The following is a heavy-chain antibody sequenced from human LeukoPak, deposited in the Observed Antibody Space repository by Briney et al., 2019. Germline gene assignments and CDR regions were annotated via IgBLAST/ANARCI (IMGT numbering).Heavy chain of an antibody. CDR1: GYTFTSYA. Sequence: ASVKVSCKASGYTFTSYAMHWVRQAPGQRLEWMGWINAGNGSTKYSQKFQGRVTITRDTSASTAYMELSSLRSEDTAVYYCARDILTGYYPYDYYYGMDVWGQGTTVTVPS. J-gene: IGHJ6*02. D-gene: IGHD3-9*01. CDR2: INAGNGST. CDR3: ARDILTGYYPYDYYYGMDV. V-gene: IGHV1-3*01.